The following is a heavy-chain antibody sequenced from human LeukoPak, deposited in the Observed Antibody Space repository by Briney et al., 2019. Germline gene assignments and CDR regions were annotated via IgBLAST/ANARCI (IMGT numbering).Heavy chain of an antibody. CDR2: IYYSGST. D-gene: IGHD3-16*02. V-gene: IGHV4-59*01. Sequence: SETLSLTCTVSGGSISSYYWSWIRQPPGKGLEWLGYIYYSGSTNYNPSLKSRVTISVDTSKNQFSLKLSSVTAADTAVYYCARGYPFYYYGMDVWGQGTTVTVSS. CDR3: ARGYPFYYYGMDV. J-gene: IGHJ6*02. CDR1: GGSISSYY.